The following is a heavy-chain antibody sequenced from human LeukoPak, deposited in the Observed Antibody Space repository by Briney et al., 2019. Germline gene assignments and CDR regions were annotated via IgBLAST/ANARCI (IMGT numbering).Heavy chain of an antibody. D-gene: IGHD6-13*01. CDR3: AREVRYSSSWYQGY. Sequence: SETLSLTCTVSGYSISSGYYWGWIRQPPGKGLEWIGSIYHSGRTFYNPSLKSRVTISVDTSKNQFSLKLSSVTAADTAVYYCAREVRYSSSWYQGYWGQGTLVTVSS. V-gene: IGHV4-38-2*02. CDR2: IYHSGRT. CDR1: GYSISSGYY. J-gene: IGHJ4*02.